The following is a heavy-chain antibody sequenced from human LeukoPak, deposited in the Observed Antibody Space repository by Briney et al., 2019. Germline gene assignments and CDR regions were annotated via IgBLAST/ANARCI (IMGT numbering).Heavy chain of an antibody. CDR1: GGSTSSYY. V-gene: IGHV4-59*12. D-gene: IGHD5-12*01. CDR3: ARGATGYYYGMDV. Sequence: SETLSLTCTVSGGSTSSYYWSWIRQPPGKGLEWIGYIYYSGSTNYNPSLKSRVTISVDTSKNQFSLKLSSVTAADTAVYYCARGATGYYYGMDVWGQGTTVTVSS. CDR2: IYYSGST. J-gene: IGHJ6*02.